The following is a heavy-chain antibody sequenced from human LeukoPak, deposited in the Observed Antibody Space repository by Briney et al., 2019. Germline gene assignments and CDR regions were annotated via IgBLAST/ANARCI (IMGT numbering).Heavy chain of an antibody. J-gene: IGHJ4*02. D-gene: IGHD3-22*01. CDR2: INAGNGNT. CDR1: VYTLTSYA. CDR3: ARTTTHYYDSSGLGYFDY. Sequence: ASVKVSCKASVYTLTSYAMHWVRQAPGQRLEWMGWINAGNGNTKYSQEFQGRVTITRDTSASTAYVELSSLRSEDMAVYYCARTTTHYYDSSGLGYFDYWGQGALVTVSS. V-gene: IGHV1-3*03.